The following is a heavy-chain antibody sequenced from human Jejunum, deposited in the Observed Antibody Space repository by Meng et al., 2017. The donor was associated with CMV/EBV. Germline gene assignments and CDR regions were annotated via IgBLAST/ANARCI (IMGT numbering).Heavy chain of an antibody. CDR3: ASGYIEGHHLGY. V-gene: IGHV3-66*01. CDR1: GFTVSTYY. CDR2: LYSGGNT. Sequence: VQLVESGGHLVQPGGSLRLSCAASGFTVSTYYMSWVRQAPGKGLEWVSALYSGGNTYYADSVKGRFTLSRDNSKNTLYLQMSSLGVEDTAVYYCASGYIEGHHLGYWGQGTLVTVSS. J-gene: IGHJ4*02. D-gene: IGHD6-13*01.